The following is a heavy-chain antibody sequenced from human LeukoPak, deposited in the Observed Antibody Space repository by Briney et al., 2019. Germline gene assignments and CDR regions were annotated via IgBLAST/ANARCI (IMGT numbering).Heavy chain of an antibody. V-gene: IGHV3-72*01. CDR1: GFTFSAQY. J-gene: IGHJ3*01. D-gene: IGHD1-26*01. CDR3: ARVGGWVGSTDGLDV. Sequence: PGGSLRLSCAASGFTFSAQYMDWVRQAPGKGLEWIGRIRTKANSYTTEYAASVKGRFTISRDDSQNSLYLQMNSLKSEDTAVYYCARVGGWVGSTDGLDVWGQGTMVIVSS. CDR2: IRTKANSYTT.